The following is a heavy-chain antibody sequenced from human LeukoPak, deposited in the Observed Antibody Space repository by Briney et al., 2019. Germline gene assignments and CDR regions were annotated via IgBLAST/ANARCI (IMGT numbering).Heavy chain of an antibody. J-gene: IGHJ5*02. CDR1: GFTFSDYY. D-gene: IGHD2-2*02. CDR2: ISSSGSTI. CDR3: ARDSSPADIVVVPAAIVSWFDP. Sequence: GGSLRLSCAASGFTFSDYYMSWIRQAPEKGLEWVSYISSSGSTIYYADSVKGRFTISRDNAKNSLYLQMNSLRAEDTAVYYCARDSSPADIVVVPAAIVSWFDPWGQGTLVTVSS. V-gene: IGHV3-11*04.